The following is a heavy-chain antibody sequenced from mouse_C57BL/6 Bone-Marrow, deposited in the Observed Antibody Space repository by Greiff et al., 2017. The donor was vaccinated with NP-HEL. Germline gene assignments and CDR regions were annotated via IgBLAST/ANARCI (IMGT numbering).Heavy chain of an antibody. V-gene: IGHV1-59*01. CDR1: GYTFTSYW. D-gene: IGHD2-2*01. CDR2: IDPSDSYT. CDR3: ARIYYGSDY. J-gene: IGHJ2*01. Sequence: VQLQQPGAELVRPGTSVKLSCKASGYTFTSYWMHWVKQRPGQGLEWIGVIDPSDSYTNYNQKFKGKATLTVDTSSSTAYMQLSSLTSEDSAVYYCARIYYGSDYWGQGTTLTVSS.